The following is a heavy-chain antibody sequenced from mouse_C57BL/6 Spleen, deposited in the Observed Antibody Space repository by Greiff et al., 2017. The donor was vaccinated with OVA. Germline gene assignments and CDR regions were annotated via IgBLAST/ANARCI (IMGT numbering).Heavy chain of an antibody. CDR3: APGGLYAMDY. D-gene: IGHD3-1*01. Sequence: VQLKQSGAELVKPGASVKLSCTASGFNIKDYYMHWVKQRTEQGLEWIGRIDPEDGETKYAPKFPGKATITADTSSNTAYLQLSSLTSEDTAVYYCAPGGLYAMDYWGQGTSVTVSS. CDR2: IDPEDGET. V-gene: IGHV14-2*01. CDR1: GFNIKDYY. J-gene: IGHJ4*01.